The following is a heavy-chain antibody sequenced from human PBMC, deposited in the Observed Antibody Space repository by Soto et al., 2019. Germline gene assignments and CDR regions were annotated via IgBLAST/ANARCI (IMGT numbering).Heavy chain of an antibody. CDR1: GFTFSSYA. V-gene: IGHV3-30-3*01. D-gene: IGHD4-17*01. Sequence: QVQLVESGGGVVQPGRSLRLSCAASGFTFSSYAMHWVRQAPGKGLEWVAVISYDGSNKYYADSVKGRFTISRDNSKNTLYLQMNSLRAEDTAVYYCAREAPTVPLYYYGMDVWGQGTTVTVSS. CDR2: ISYDGSNK. CDR3: AREAPTVPLYYYGMDV. J-gene: IGHJ6*02.